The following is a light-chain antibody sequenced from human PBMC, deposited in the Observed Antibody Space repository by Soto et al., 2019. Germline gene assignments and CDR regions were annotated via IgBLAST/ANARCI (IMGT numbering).Light chain of an antibody. J-gene: IGKJ3*01. Sequence: EIVLTQSPASLSLSPGERATVSCRASQSVRTYLAWYQQKPGQAPRLLIYDASNRATGIPARFSGSGSGTDLTLTISSLEPEDFAVYYCQQRSNWPLTFGPGTKVDIK. CDR2: DAS. CDR3: QQRSNWPLT. CDR1: QSVRTY. V-gene: IGKV3-11*01.